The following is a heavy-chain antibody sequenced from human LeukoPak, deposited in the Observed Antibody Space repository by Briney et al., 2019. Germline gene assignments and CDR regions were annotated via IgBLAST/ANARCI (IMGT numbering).Heavy chain of an antibody. V-gene: IGHV1-18*01. Sequence: ASVKVSCKASGYTFTIYGISWVRQAPGQGLERMGWISAYNGYTNYAQNLQGRVTMTTDTSTSTAYMELRSLRSDDTAVYYCARSGTSSSYYYMDVWGKGTTVTVSS. CDR2: ISAYNGYT. D-gene: IGHD1-26*01. CDR3: ARSGTSSSYYYMDV. CDR1: GYTFTIYG. J-gene: IGHJ6*03.